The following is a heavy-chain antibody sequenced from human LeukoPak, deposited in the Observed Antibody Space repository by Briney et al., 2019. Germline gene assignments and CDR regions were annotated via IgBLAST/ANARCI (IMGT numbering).Heavy chain of an antibody. CDR3: ARPPVVGDHRWFDP. Sequence: PGGSLRLSCAASGFTFSSYAMSWVRQAPGKGLEWVAFIRYDGSNKYYADSVKGRFTISRDNSKNTLYLQMNSLRAEDTAVYYCARPPVVGDHRWFDPWGQGTLVTVSS. CDR2: IRYDGSNK. D-gene: IGHD1-26*01. CDR1: GFTFSSYA. J-gene: IGHJ5*02. V-gene: IGHV3-30*02.